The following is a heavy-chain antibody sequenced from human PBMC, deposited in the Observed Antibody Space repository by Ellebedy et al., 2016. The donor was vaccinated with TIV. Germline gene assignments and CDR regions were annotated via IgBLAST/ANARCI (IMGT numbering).Heavy chain of an antibody. V-gene: IGHV3-7*01. CDR2: IKHDGSKK. D-gene: IGHD2-21*01. CDR3: AREVGGGGAY. J-gene: IGHJ4*02. Sequence: GGSLRLXCAASGFTFNSYWMSWVRQAPGKGLEWVASIKHDGSKKNYVDSVKGRFTISGNNAKNSVYLQLNSLRVEDTDVYYCAREVGGGGAYWGQGTLVTVSS. CDR1: GFTFNSYW.